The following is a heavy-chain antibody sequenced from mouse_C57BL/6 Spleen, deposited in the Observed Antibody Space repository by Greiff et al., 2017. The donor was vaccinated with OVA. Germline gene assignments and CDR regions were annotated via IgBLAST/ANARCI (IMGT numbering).Heavy chain of an antibody. Sequence: VQLQQSGPGLVQPSQSLSITCTVSGFSLTSYGVHWVRQSPGKGLEWLGVIWSGGSTDYNAAFISRLSISKYNSKSQVFFKMNRLQADDTAIYYCARPYYSNQYYYAMDYWGQGTSVTVSS. CDR3: ARPYYSNQYYYAMDY. D-gene: IGHD2-5*01. J-gene: IGHJ4*01. V-gene: IGHV2-2*01. CDR2: IWSGGST. CDR1: GFSLTSYG.